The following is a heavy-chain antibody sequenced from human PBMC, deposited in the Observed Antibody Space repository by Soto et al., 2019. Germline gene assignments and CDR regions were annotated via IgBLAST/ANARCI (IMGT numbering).Heavy chain of an antibody. V-gene: IGHV4-4*07. CDR3: ANTLAAPRGFDV. J-gene: IGHJ3*01. CDR1: GVSTSIHY. CDR2: IYASRTT. Sequence: KPSETLSLTCSVSGVSTSIHYWTWIRQSAGKGQEWSGRIYASRTTHYNPSLNSRVTMSVDTSRNQFSLKLSSVTATDTALYYCANTLAAPRGFDVWGEGTMLTV. D-gene: IGHD6-19*01.